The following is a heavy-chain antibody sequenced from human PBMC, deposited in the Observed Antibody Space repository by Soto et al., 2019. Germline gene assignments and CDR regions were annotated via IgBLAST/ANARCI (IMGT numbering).Heavy chain of an antibody. D-gene: IGHD2-8*02. CDR1: GYTFTRYV. Sequence: GSSVKVSCKASGYTFTRYVMHWVRQAPGQRLEWMGWINPGNGNTKYSQKFQGRVTITKDTSASTAYMEVSSLRSEDTAVYYCARDLYGTGGSMFYGMDVWGHGTTVTVSS. CDR2: INPGNGNT. V-gene: IGHV1-3*01. CDR3: ARDLYGTGGSMFYGMDV. J-gene: IGHJ6*02.